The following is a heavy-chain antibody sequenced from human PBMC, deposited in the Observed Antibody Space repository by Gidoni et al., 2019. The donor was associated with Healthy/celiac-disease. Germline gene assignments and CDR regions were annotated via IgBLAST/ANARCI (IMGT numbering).Heavy chain of an antibody. J-gene: IGHJ6*02. CDR1: GFTFSRYS. D-gene: IGHD5-12*01. CDR3: ARDRVTRYSGYVLYYGMDV. Sequence: EVQLVESGGGLVKPGGSLRLSCAASGFTFSRYSMTWVRQAPGKGLEWVSSISSSSSYIYYADSVKGRFTISRDNAKNSLYLQMNSLRAEDTAVYYCARDRVTRYSGYVLYYGMDVWGQGTTVTVSS. CDR2: ISSSSSYI. V-gene: IGHV3-21*01.